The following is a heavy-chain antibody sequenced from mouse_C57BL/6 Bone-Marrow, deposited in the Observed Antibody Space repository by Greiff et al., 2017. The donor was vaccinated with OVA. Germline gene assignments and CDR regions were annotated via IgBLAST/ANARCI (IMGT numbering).Heavy chain of an antibody. CDR2: IDPSDSYT. D-gene: IGHD1-1*01. V-gene: IGHV1-50*01. CDR3: ARDGGYYYGSRRYY. Sequence: VQGVESGAELVKPGASVKLSCKASGYTFTSYWMQWVKQRPGQGLEWIGEIDPSDSYTNYNQKFKGKATLTVDTSSSTAYMQLSSLTSEDSAVYYCARDGGYYYGSRRYYWGQGTTLTVSS. CDR1: GYTFTSYW. J-gene: IGHJ2*01.